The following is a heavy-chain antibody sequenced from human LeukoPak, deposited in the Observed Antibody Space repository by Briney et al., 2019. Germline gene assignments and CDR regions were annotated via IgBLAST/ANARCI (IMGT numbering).Heavy chain of an antibody. CDR2: IYYSGST. D-gene: IGHD1-26*01. CDR1: GGSISGYY. V-gene: IGHV4-59*12. CDR3: SRESGAFCPFGY. Sequence: SSETLSLTCTVSGGSISGYYWNWIRQPPGKGLEWIGNIYYSGSTNYNPSLKSRVTMSLDKSKNLLSLNLTSVTAADTAVYYCSRESGAFCPFGYWGQGTLVTVSS. J-gene: IGHJ4*02.